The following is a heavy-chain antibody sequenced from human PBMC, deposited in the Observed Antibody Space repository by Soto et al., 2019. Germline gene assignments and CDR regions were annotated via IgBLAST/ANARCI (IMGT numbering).Heavy chain of an antibody. CDR3: ARVRQGCSANNCYFDP. V-gene: IGHV4-4*02. Sequence: SETLSLTCTLSGGSVRAPDWWNWVRQSPDKGLEWIAEVHISGHSNYNPSLRSRVSVSIDSSKNQFYLNLNSVTAADTAIYYCARVRQGCSANNCYFDPWGQGTQVTVSS. J-gene: IGHJ5*01. CDR2: VHISGHS. D-gene: IGHD1-1*01. CDR1: GGSVRAPDW.